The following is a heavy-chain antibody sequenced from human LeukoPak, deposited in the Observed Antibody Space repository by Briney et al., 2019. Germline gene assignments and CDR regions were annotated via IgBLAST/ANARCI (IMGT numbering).Heavy chain of an antibody. CDR2: IKQDGSEK. V-gene: IGHV3-7*01. J-gene: IGHJ3*02. D-gene: IGHD5-12*01. CDR3: ARGGYDFAFDI. CDR1: RFIFSHYW. Sequence: GGSLRLSCVASRFIFSHYWMSWVRQAPGKGLEWVANIKQDGSEKYYVDSLKGRFTISRDNAKNSLYLQMNSLRAEDTAVYYCARGGYDFAFDIWGQGTMVTVSS.